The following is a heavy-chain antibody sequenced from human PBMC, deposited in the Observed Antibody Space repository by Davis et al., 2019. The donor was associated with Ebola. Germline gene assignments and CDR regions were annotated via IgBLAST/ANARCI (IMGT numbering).Heavy chain of an antibody. D-gene: IGHD6-6*01. CDR1: GATFSSYA. V-gene: IGHV1-69*13. CDR2: IIPIFGSP. Sequence: SVKVSCKASGATFSSYAFSWVRQAPGQGLEWIGGIIPIFGSPNYAQTFQGRVTITADESTSTVYMSLTTLRSADTAVYYCACRIADRRALDWYFDLWGRGTLVTVSS. CDR3: ACRIADRRALDWYFDL. J-gene: IGHJ2*01.